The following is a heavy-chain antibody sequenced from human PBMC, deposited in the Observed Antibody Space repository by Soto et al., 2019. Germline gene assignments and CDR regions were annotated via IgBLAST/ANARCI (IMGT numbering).Heavy chain of an antibody. Sequence: SETLSLTCSVSGYSISSGYYWGWIRQAPGKGLEWIGNIHHSGSTYYNPSLESRVTISIDTSKNQFSLRLTSVTAADTAIYYCAGDISASGGDYWGQGTLVTVSS. J-gene: IGHJ4*02. CDR1: GYSISSGYY. CDR3: AGDISASGGDY. D-gene: IGHD2-15*01. V-gene: IGHV4-38-2*02. CDR2: IHHSGST.